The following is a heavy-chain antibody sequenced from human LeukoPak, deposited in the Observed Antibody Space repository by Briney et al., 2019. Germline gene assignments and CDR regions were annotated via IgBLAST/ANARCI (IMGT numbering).Heavy chain of an antibody. J-gene: IGHJ4*02. Sequence: PGGSLRLSCAASGFTFSSYSMNWVRQAPGKGLEWVSSISSSSSYIYYADSVKGRFTISRDNAKNSLYLQMNSLRAEDTAVYYCARQSEIQLLPFDYWGQGTLVTVSS. CDR3: ARQSEIQLLPFDY. D-gene: IGHD5-18*01. CDR2: ISSSSSYI. V-gene: IGHV3-21*01. CDR1: GFTFSSYS.